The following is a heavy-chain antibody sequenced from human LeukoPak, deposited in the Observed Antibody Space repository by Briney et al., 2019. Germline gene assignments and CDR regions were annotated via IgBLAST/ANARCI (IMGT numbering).Heavy chain of an antibody. Sequence: ASVKVSCKASGGTFSSYAISWVRQAPGQGLEWMGGIIPIFGTANYARKFQGRVTITADESTSTAYMELSSLRSEDTAVYYCASPRRGYSGFLDYWGQGTLVTVSS. D-gene: IGHD5-12*01. V-gene: IGHV1-69*13. CDR1: GGTFSSYA. CDR2: IIPIFGTA. J-gene: IGHJ4*02. CDR3: ASPRRGYSGFLDY.